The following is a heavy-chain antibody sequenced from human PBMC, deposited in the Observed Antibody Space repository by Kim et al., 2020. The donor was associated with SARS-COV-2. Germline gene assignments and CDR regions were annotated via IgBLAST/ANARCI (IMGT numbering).Heavy chain of an antibody. CDR2: IYYSGST. Sequence: SETLSLTCTVSGGSISSSSYYWGWIRQPPGKGLEWIGSIYYSGSTYYNPSLKSRVTISVDTSKNQFSLKLSSVTAADTAVYYCARLYGSGRDPRDNWFDPWGQGTLVTVSS. V-gene: IGHV4-39*01. J-gene: IGHJ5*02. CDR3: ARLYGSGRDPRDNWFDP. CDR1: GGSISSSSYY. D-gene: IGHD3-10*01.